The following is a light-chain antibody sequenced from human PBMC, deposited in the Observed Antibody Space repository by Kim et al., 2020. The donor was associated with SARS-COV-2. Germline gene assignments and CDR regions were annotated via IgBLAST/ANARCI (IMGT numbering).Light chain of an antibody. Sequence: ASVGDRVTITCCASQDIRNDLGWYQQNPGRAPKRLIYGASSLQSGVPSRFSGSGSGTEFTLTISSVQPEDFATYFCLQHSTYPITFGQGTRLEIK. V-gene: IGKV1-17*01. J-gene: IGKJ5*01. CDR2: GAS. CDR3: LQHSTYPIT. CDR1: QDIRND.